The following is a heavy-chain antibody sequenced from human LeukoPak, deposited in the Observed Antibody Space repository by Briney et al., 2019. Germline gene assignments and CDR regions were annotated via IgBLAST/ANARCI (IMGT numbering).Heavy chain of an antibody. CDR1: GFTFSRYG. CDR3: ALTGNAYYFDY. CDR2: ISYDGSKQ. Sequence: GGSLRLSCAASGFTFSRYGMHWVRQAPGKGLERVAVISYDGSKQYYADSVKGRFTISRDNSKNTLYLQMNSLRAEDTALYYCALTGNAYYFDYWGQGTLVTVSS. J-gene: IGHJ4*02. V-gene: IGHV3-30*03. D-gene: IGHD7-27*01.